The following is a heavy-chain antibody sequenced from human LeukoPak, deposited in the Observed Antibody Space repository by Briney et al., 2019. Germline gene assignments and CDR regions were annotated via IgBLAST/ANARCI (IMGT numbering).Heavy chain of an antibody. J-gene: IGHJ3*02. CDR1: GGSISNYY. V-gene: IGHV4-59*12. D-gene: IGHD3-22*01. Sequence: SETLSLTCTVSGGSISNYYWSWIRQPPGKGLEWIGYIYQSGSTDYNPSLKSRVTISVDTSKNQFSLKLSSVTAADTAVYYCASDGTWLLGGPDAFDIWGQGTMVTVSS. CDR2: IYQSGST. CDR3: ASDGTWLLGGPDAFDI.